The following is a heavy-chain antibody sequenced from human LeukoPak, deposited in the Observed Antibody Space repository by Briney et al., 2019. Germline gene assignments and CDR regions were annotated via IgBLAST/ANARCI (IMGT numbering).Heavy chain of an antibody. CDR1: GFTFSSYW. V-gene: IGHV3-74*01. Sequence: SGGSLRLSCAASGFTFSSYWMHWVRQAPGKGLVWVSRINSGGSGTTYADSVKGRFTISRDNAKNSLYLQMNSLRAEDTAVYYCARDFGAAAGNFDYWGQGTLVTVSS. D-gene: IGHD6-13*01. CDR3: ARDFGAAAGNFDY. CDR2: INSGGSGT. J-gene: IGHJ4*02.